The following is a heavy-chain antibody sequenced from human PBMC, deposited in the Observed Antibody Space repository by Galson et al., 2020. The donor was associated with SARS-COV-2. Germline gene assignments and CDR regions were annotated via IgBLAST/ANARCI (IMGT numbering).Heavy chain of an antibody. V-gene: IGHV6-1*01. CDR3: ARSESDKEWCDS. J-gene: IGHJ5*01. CDR2: TYYRSSKWNH. Sequence: SPSRGLEWLGRTYYRSSKWNHNYVVSVKSRIIVNPDTSRNQLSLQLNSVTPEDAAVYYCARSESDKEWCDSWGQGTL. D-gene: IGHD3-3*01.